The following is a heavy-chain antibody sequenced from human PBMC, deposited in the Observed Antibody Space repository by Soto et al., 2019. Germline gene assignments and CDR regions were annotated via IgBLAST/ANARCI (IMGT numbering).Heavy chain of an antibody. J-gene: IGHJ4*02. D-gene: IGHD3-10*01. V-gene: IGHV3-72*01. CDR3: ARVTLVGLSGGPYFDD. CDR1: GFTFSAHY. Sequence: EVQLVESGGGLVQPGGSLRLSCAASGFTFSAHYMDWVRQAPGKGLEWVGRIKNKANSYTTEYAASVGGRFTISREDSVYSRSVQMNSLKTEDTAVYYCARVTLVGLSGGPYFDDCGQGSQVAVSS. CDR2: IKNKANSYTT.